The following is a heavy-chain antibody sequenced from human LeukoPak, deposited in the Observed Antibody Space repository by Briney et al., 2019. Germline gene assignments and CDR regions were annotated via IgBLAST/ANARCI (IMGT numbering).Heavy chain of an antibody. CDR2: INPNSGGT. CDR1: GYTFTGYY. J-gene: IGHJ4*02. Sequence: ASVKVSCEASGYTFTGYYMHWVRQAPGQGLEWMGRINPNSGGTSYAQKFQGRVTMTRDTSISTAYMELSRLRSDDTAVYYCARPRGQWLVDYWGQGTLVTVSS. V-gene: IGHV1-2*06. D-gene: IGHD6-19*01. CDR3: ARPRGQWLVDY.